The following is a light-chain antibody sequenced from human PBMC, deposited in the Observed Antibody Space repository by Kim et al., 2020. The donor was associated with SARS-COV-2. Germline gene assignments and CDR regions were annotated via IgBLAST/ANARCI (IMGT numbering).Light chain of an antibody. CDR3: CSYTGTYTTGV. CDR2: AIS. Sequence: SSWSQARGDVCSANVARWHHTHRNKATQLMIYAISNGPSGVPYRDSGSKSGNTATLTISWLHAEDEADDFCCSYTGTYTTGVFGTGTKVTVL. J-gene: IGLJ1*01. V-gene: IGLV2-11*01. CDR1: RGDVCSANV.